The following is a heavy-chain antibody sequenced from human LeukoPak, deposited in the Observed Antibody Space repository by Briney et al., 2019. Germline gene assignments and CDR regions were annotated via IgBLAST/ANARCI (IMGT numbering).Heavy chain of an antibody. CDR2: TYYRSKWYN. Sequence: SQTLSLTFAISGDSVSSNIAAWNWIRHSPSRGLEWLGWTYYRSKWYNDYAVSVKSRITINPDTSKNQFSLQLNSVTPEDTAVYYCARGYYDILTGYYPFDYWGQGTLLTVSS. V-gene: IGHV6-1*01. J-gene: IGHJ4*02. CDR1: GDSVSSNIAA. CDR3: ARGYYDILTGYYPFDY. D-gene: IGHD3-9*01.